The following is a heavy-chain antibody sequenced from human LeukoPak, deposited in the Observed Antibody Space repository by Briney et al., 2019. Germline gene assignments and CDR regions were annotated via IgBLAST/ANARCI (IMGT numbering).Heavy chain of an antibody. CDR2: IIPIFGTA. D-gene: IGHD6-19*01. J-gene: IGHJ5*02. Sequence: GASVKVSCKASGGTFSSYAISWARQAPGQGLEWMGRIIPIFGTANYAQKFQGGVTITTDESTSTAYMELSSLRSEDTAVYYCARDGGYSSGWRGNWFDPWGQGTLVTVSS. CDR3: ARDGGYSSGWRGNWFDP. CDR1: GGTFSSYA. V-gene: IGHV1-69*05.